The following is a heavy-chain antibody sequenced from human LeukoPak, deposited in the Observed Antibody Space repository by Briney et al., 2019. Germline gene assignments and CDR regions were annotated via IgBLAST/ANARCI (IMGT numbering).Heavy chain of an antibody. D-gene: IGHD3-22*01. V-gene: IGHV4-59*08. J-gene: IGHJ4*02. Sequence: SDTLSLTCTLWGGPINSYYWRWTRRPPGKAREWFGHINYRSNNYYPALNSRVTISIDTSKNQLSLKLSSVTAADTAVYYCARHYDNDGYYYDHFDYWGQGTLVTVSS. CDR2: INYRSN. CDR1: GGPINSYY. CDR3: ARHYDNDGYYYDHFDY.